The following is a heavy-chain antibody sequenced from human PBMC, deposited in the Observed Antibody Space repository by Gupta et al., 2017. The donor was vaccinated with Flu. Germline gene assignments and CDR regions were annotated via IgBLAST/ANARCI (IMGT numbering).Heavy chain of an antibody. V-gene: IGHV3-23*01. CDR1: GFTFGNHA. CDR2: ITAASGSI. J-gene: IGHJ4*02. Sequence: EVQLLESGGGSVQPGGSLRLSCSASGFTFGNHAMGWVRQAPGRGLEWVAGITAASGSIHYSGSVEGRFIISRDNSKGILYLQMSSLIAEDTAIYFCAKDLENNYYYYFDFWGPGTLVTVSS. CDR3: AKDLENNYYYYFDF. D-gene: IGHD3-10*01.